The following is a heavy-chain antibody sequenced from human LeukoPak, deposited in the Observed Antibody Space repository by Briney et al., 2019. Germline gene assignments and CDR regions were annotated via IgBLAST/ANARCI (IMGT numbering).Heavy chain of an antibody. V-gene: IGHV3-23*01. J-gene: IGHJ3*02. Sequence: PGGSLRLSCAASGFPFDYYAMNWVRQAPGKGLEWVSATGASGHSTYYADSVKGRLTISRDNSKTTLYLQMNSLRAEDTAVYYCARGLSTVNDALDIWGQGTMVTVPS. CDR3: ARGLSTVNDALDI. CDR2: TGASGHST. CDR1: GFPFDYYA. D-gene: IGHD2-2*01.